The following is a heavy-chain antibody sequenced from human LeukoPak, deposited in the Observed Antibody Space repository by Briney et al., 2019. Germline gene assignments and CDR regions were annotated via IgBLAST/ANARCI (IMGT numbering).Heavy chain of an antibody. CDR2: LNPSGDNT. V-gene: IGHV1-46*01. D-gene: IGHD3-22*01. CDR1: GYTFTSYY. J-gene: IGHJ3*02. Sequence: ASVKVSCKASGYTFTSYYMHWVRQAPGQGLEWMGVLNPSGDNTTYAQKFEGRVTMTRDTSTTTVYMELSSLRSEDTAVYYCARAWYYYDSSSAYYYGGAFDIWGQGTLVTVSS. CDR3: ARAWYYYDSSSAYYYGGAFDI.